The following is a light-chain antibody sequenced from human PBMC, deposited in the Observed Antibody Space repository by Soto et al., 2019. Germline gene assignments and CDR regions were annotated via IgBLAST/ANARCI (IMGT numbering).Light chain of an antibody. Sequence: EIVMTQSPATLSVSPGERATLSCRASQSVSSNLAWYQQKPGQAPRLLIYGASTRATGIPARFSGSDSGTEFTLNISSLQSEDFAVYYCQQYNNWPRTFGQGTKVEIK. CDR3: QQYNNWPRT. CDR1: QSVSSN. J-gene: IGKJ1*01. V-gene: IGKV3-15*01. CDR2: GAS.